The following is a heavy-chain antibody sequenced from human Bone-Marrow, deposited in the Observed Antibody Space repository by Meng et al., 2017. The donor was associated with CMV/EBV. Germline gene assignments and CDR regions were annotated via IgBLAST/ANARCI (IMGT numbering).Heavy chain of an antibody. CDR2: INHSGST. Sequence: SETLSLTCAAYGGSFSGYYWSWIRQPPGKGLEWIGEINHSGSTNYNPSLQSRVTISVDTSKNQFSLKLSSVTAADTAVYYCASRGHITMVRGVITYHDYWGQGTLVTVSS. D-gene: IGHD3-10*01. CDR3: ASRGHITMVRGVITYHDY. CDR1: GGSFSGYY. V-gene: IGHV4-34*01. J-gene: IGHJ4*02.